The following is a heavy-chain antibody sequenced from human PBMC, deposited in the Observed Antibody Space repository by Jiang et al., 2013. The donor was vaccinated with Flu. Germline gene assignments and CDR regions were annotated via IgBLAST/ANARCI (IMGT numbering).Heavy chain of an antibody. CDR3: ARRGYYDILTGYSGGLDY. Sequence: SGYTFTGYYMHWVRQAPGQGLEWMGWINPNSGGTNYAQKFQGRVTMTRDTSISTAYMELSRLRSDDTAVYYCARRGYYDILTGYSGGLDYWGQGTLVTVSS. D-gene: IGHD3-9*01. V-gene: IGHV1-2*02. J-gene: IGHJ4*02. CDR1: GYTFTGYY. CDR2: INPNSGGT.